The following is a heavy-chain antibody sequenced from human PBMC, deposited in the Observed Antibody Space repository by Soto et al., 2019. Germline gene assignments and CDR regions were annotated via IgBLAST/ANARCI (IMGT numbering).Heavy chain of an antibody. J-gene: IGHJ6*03. CDR1: GFTFDDYA. D-gene: IGHD2-2*01. Sequence: GGSLRLSCAASGFTFDDYAMHWVRQAPGKGLEWVSGISWNSGSIGYADSVKGRFTISRDNAKNSLYLQMNSLRAEETALYYCAKDKVVVVVPAAKGRSYYYYYMDVWGKGTTVTVSS. CDR3: AKDKVVVVVPAAKGRSYYYYYMDV. V-gene: IGHV3-9*01. CDR2: ISWNSGSI.